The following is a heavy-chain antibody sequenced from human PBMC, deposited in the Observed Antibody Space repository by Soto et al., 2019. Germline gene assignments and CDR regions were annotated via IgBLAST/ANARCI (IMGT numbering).Heavy chain of an antibody. CDR3: ARDKAPLIVVVPAAMRVDYYYGMDV. D-gene: IGHD2-2*01. V-gene: IGHV3-30-3*01. J-gene: IGHJ6*02. Sequence: GGSLRLSCAASGFTFISYAMHWVRQATGKGLEWVAVISYDGSNKYYADSVKGRFTISRDNSKNTLYLQMNSLRAEDTAVYYCARDKAPLIVVVPAAMRVDYYYGMDVWGQGTTVTVSS. CDR2: ISYDGSNK. CDR1: GFTFISYA.